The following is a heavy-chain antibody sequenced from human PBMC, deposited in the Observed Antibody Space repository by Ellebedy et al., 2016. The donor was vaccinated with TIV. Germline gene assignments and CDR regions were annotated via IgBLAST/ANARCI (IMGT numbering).Heavy chain of an antibody. V-gene: IGHV1-18*01. D-gene: IGHD4-11*01. J-gene: IGHJ4*02. CDR1: GYNFLDYG. CDR3: ARAPRMTIDY. Sequence: ASVKVSCKASGYNFLDYGVSWVRQAPGQGLEWMGWISPYSGNTKSPRKFQGRVTMTTDTSTSTAHMDLRSLKSDDTAVYYCARAPRMTIDYWGQGTLVTVSS. CDR2: ISPYSGNT.